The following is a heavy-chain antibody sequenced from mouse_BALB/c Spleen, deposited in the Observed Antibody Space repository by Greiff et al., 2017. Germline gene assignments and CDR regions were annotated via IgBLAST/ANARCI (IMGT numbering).Heavy chain of an antibody. CDR2: IDPANGNT. CDR3: ARSGGYDGFAY. J-gene: IGHJ3*01. Sequence: VQLQQSGAELVKPGASVKLSCTASGYNIKDTYMHWVKQRPEQGLEWIGRIDPANGNTKYDPKFQGKATITADTSSNTAYLQLSSLTSEDTAVYYCARSGGYDGFAYWGQGTLVTVSA. V-gene: IGHV14-3*02. CDR1: GYNIKDTY. D-gene: IGHD2-2*01.